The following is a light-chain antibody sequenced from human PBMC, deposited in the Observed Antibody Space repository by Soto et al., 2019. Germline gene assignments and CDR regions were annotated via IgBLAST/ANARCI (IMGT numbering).Light chain of an antibody. CDR3: QQYNDWLWT. CDR1: QSIRSN. V-gene: IGKV3-15*01. Sequence: EIVLTQSPGTLSLSPGERATLSCRASQSIRSNLAWYQQKPGQAPRLLIYGASTRATGLPARFSGSGSGTEFTLTISSLQSEDFAVYYCQQYNDWLWTFGQGTKVDIK. CDR2: GAS. J-gene: IGKJ1*01.